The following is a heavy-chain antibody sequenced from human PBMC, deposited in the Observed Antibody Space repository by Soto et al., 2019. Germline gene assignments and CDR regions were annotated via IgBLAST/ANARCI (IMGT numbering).Heavy chain of an antibody. Sequence: EVQLLESGGGLVQPGGSLRLSCAASGFTFSSYAMSWVRQAPGKGLEWVSAISGSGGSTYYADSVKGRFTFSRDNSTNTLYLQMNSLRAEDTAVYYCAKDGTGSGVGYWGQGTLVTVSS. V-gene: IGHV3-23*01. J-gene: IGHJ4*02. D-gene: IGHD3-10*01. CDR1: GFTFSSYA. CDR2: ISGSGGST. CDR3: AKDGTGSGVGY.